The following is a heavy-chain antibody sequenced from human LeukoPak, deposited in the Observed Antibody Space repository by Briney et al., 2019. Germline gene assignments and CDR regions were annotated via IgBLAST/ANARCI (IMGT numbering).Heavy chain of an antibody. D-gene: IGHD3-22*01. CDR1: GYTFTSYA. Sequence: ASVKVSCKAYGYTFTSYAMHWVRQAPGQRLEWMGWINAGNGNTKYSQKFQGRVTITRDTSASTAYMELSSLRSEDTAVYYCARNHDSSIIDYWGQGTLVSVSS. J-gene: IGHJ4*02. CDR2: INAGNGNT. V-gene: IGHV1-3*01. CDR3: ARNHDSSIIDY.